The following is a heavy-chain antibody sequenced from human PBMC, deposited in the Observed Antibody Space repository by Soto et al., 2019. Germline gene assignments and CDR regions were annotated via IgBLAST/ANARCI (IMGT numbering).Heavy chain of an antibody. V-gene: IGHV4-59*01. J-gene: IGHJ5*02. D-gene: IGHD3-10*01. Sequence: SETLSLTCTVSGGSISTYYWTWIRQSPGKGLEWIGYVYYNGSTDYNPSLRSRVTISVDTSKNQFSLELRSVTPADTAVYYCTREYNYGHNWFDPWGQGTLVTVSS. CDR3: TREYNYGHNWFDP. CDR1: GGSISTYY. CDR2: VYYNGST.